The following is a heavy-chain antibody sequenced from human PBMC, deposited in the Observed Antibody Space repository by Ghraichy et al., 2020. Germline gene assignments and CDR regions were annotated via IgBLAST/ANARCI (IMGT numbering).Heavy chain of an antibody. D-gene: IGHD2-2*01. CDR1: GGSFSDYY. V-gene: IGHV4-34*01. J-gene: IGHJ2*01. CDR3: ARVLVPPGSRYFDL. CDR2: INHSVST. Sequence: SETLSLTCAFYGGSFSDYYWSWIRQPPGKGLEWIGEINHSVSTNYNPSLKSRVTISVDTSKNQFSLKLGSVTAADTAVYYCARVLVPPGSRYFDLWGRGTLVTVSS.